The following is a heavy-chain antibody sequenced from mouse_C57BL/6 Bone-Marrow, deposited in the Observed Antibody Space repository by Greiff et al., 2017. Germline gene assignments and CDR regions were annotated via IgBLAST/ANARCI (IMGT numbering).Heavy chain of an antibody. D-gene: IGHD2-5*01. CDR3: ARALYSTYERWYFDV. J-gene: IGHJ1*03. CDR2: INPSNGGT. Sequence: QVQLQQPGTELVKPGASVKLSCKASGYTFTSYWMHWVKQRPGQGLEWIGNINPSNGGTNYNEKFKSKATLTVDKSSSTAYMQLSSPTSEDSAVYYCARALYSTYERWYFDVWGTGTTVTVSS. CDR1: GYTFTSYW. V-gene: IGHV1-53*01.